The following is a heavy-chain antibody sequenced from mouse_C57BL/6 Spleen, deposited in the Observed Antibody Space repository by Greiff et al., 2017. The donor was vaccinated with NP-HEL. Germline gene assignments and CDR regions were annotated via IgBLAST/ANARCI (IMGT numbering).Heavy chain of an antibody. CDR1: GYTFTSYW. CDR2: IHPNSGST. CDR3: ARSYTTVVATGNWYFDV. Sequence: QVQLKQPGAELVKPGASVKLSCKASGYTFTSYWMHWVKQRPGQGLEWIGMIHPNSGSTNYNEKFKSKATLTVDKSSSTAYMQLSSLTSEDSAVYYCARSYTTVVATGNWYFDVWGTGTTVTVSS. J-gene: IGHJ1*03. D-gene: IGHD1-1*01. V-gene: IGHV1-64*01.